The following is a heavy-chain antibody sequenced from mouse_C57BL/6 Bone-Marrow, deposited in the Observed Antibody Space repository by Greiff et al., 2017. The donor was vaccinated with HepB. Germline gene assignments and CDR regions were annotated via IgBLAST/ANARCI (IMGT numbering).Heavy chain of an antibody. V-gene: IGHV1-39*01. D-gene: IGHD1-1*01. CDR2: INPNYGTT. CDR3: ARRNYYGSSYWYFDV. Sequence: VQLKESGPELVKPGASVKISCKASDYSFTDYNMNWVKQSNGKSLEWIGVINPNYGTTSYNQKFKGKATLTVDQSSSTAYMQLNSLTSEDSAVYYCARRNYYGSSYWYFDVWGTGTTVTVSS. CDR1: DYSFTDYN. J-gene: IGHJ1*03.